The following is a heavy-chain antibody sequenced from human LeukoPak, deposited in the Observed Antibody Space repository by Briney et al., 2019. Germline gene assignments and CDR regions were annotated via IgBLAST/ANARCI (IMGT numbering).Heavy chain of an antibody. CDR2: IYYSGST. D-gene: IGHD3-22*01. CDR3: AREYYGSSGYYNDY. J-gene: IGHJ4*02. Sequence: SETLSLTCTVSGGSVSSGSYYWGWIRQPPGKGLEWIGNIYYSGSTYYNPSLKSRVTISVETSKNQFSLKLSSVTAADTAVYYCAREYYGSSGYYNDYWGQGALVTVSS. CDR1: GGSVSSGSYY. V-gene: IGHV4-39*07.